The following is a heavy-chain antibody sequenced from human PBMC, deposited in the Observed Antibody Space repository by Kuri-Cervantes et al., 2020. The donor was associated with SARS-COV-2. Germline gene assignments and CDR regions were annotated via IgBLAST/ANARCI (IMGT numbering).Heavy chain of an antibody. CDR2: IKGGSGTT. CDR1: GFTFSSYA. D-gene: IGHD3-16*01. V-gene: IGHV3-23*01. J-gene: IGHJ4*02. Sequence: GESLKISCAASGFTFSSYAMSWVRQAPGKGLEWVSCIKGGSGTTYYAASVKGRFTVSRDNAKNTLYLLMSSLRVEDTAMYYCARDLGVAPDFWGQGTQVTVPS. CDR3: ARDLGVAPDF.